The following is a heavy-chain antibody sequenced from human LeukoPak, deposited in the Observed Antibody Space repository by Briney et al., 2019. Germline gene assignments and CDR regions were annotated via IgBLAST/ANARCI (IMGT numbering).Heavy chain of an antibody. CDR2: IKQDGSEK. J-gene: IGHJ6*03. CDR3: ARWGYEAAFHYYYYYYMDG. CDR1: GFTFSSYW. Sequence: GGSLRLSCAASGFTFSSYWMTWVRQAPGKGLEWVANIKQDGSEKYNVDSVKGRFTISRDNAKNLLYLQVNSLRAEDTAVYYCARWGYEAAFHYYYYYYMDGWGKGSTVTVSS. D-gene: IGHD3-16*01. V-gene: IGHV3-7*01.